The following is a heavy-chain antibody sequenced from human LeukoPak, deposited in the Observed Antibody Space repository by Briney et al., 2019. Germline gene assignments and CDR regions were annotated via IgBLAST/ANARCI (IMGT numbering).Heavy chain of an antibody. CDR1: GFTFSSYA. CDR3: ANSPIVVVPYYGMDV. CDR2: ISGSGGST. Sequence: GGSLRLSCAASGFTFSSYAMSWVRQAPGKGLERVSAISGSGGSTYYADSVKGRFTISRDNSKNTLYLQMNSLRAEDTAVYYCANSPIVVVPYYGMDVWGQGTTVTVSS. D-gene: IGHD2-2*01. J-gene: IGHJ6*02. V-gene: IGHV3-23*01.